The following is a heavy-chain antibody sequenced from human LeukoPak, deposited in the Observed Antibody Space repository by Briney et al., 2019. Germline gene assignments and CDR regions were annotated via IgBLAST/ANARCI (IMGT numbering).Heavy chain of an antibody. CDR3: TRVTSWRTGFDY. CDR2: ITWNSDDM. D-gene: IGHD1-1*01. Sequence: GGSLRLSCAASGFSFEAYGMHWVRQAPGKGLEWVSGITWNSDDMAYADSVKGRFTISRDNAKNCLYLQMNSLTVEDTALYYCTRVTSWRTGFDYWGQGTLDTVSS. J-gene: IGHJ4*02. CDR1: GFSFEAYG. V-gene: IGHV3-9*01.